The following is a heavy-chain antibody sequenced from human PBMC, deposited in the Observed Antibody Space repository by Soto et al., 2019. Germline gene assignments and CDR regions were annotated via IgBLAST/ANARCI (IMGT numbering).Heavy chain of an antibody. CDR1: GGSISSSSYY. D-gene: IGHD3-10*01. J-gene: IGHJ4*02. Sequence: PSETLSLTCTVSGGSISSSSYYWGWIRQPPGKGLEWIGSIYYSGSTYYNPSLKSRVTISVDTSKNQFSLKLSSVTAADTAVYYCARQYYGSGKFDYWGQGTLVTVS. CDR2: IYYSGST. V-gene: IGHV4-39*01. CDR3: ARQYYGSGKFDY.